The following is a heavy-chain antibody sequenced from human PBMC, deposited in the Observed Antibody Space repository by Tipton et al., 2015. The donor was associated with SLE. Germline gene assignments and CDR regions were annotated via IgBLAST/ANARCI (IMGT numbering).Heavy chain of an antibody. CDR2: IYYSGST. Sequence: TLSLTCTVSGGSISSYYLSWIRQHPGKGLEWIGYIYYSGSTYYNPSLKSRVTISVDTSKNQFSLKLSSVTAADTAVYYCARDLYYDSTLDIWGQGTMVTVSS. CDR1: GGSISSYY. V-gene: IGHV4-31*03. CDR3: ARDLYYDSTLDI. D-gene: IGHD3-22*01. J-gene: IGHJ3*02.